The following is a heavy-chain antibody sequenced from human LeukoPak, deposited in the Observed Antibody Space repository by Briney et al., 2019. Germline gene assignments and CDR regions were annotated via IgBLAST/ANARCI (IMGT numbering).Heavy chain of an antibody. CDR2: IRYDGSNK. CDR3: AKDSVFYGSDSWYFDY. V-gene: IGHV3-30*02. J-gene: IGHJ4*02. D-gene: IGHD3-10*01. CDR1: GFTFSSCG. Sequence: GGSLRLSCAASGFTFSSCGMHWVRQAPGKGLEWVAFIRYDGSNKYYADSVKGRFTISRDNSKNTLYLQMNSLRAEDTAVYYCAKDSVFYGSDSWYFDYWGQGTLVTVSS.